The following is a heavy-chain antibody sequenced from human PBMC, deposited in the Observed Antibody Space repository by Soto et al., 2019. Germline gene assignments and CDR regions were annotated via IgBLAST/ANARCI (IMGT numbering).Heavy chain of an antibody. CDR2: IKQDESEK. D-gene: IGHD3-10*01. CDR1: GCTFSSYW. Sequence: EVQLVESGGGLVQPGGSLRLSCAASGCTFSSYWMSWVRQAPGKGLEWVANIKQDESEKDYVDSVKGRFTISRDNAKKSLYLEMNSLRAEDTAVHYCARGVRFQGRVYYLDFWGQGTLVTVSS. CDR3: ARGVRFQGRVYYLDF. J-gene: IGHJ4*02. V-gene: IGHV3-7*01.